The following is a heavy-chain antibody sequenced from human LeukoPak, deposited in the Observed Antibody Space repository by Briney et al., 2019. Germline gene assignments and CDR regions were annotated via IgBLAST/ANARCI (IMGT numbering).Heavy chain of an antibody. D-gene: IGHD3-3*01. J-gene: IGHJ3*02. Sequence: GGSLRLSCAASGFTFSDYYMSWIRQAPGKGLEWVSYISSSGSTIYYADSVKGRFTISRDNAKNSLYLQMNSLRAEDTAVYYCARHRLRITIFGVVLGAFDIWGQGAMVTVSS. V-gene: IGHV3-11*04. CDR1: GFTFSDYY. CDR2: ISSSGSTI. CDR3: ARHRLRITIFGVVLGAFDI.